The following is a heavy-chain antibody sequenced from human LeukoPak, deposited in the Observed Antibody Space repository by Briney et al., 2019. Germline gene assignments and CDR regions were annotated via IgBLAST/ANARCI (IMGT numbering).Heavy chain of an antibody. CDR1: GYTFTGYY. Sequence: ASVKVSCKASGYTFTGYYMRWVRQAPGQGLEWMGWINPNSGGTDYAQKFQGRVTMTRDTSISTAYMELSRLRSDDTAVYYCARVAGVAASPEVDYWGQGTLVTVSS. CDR3: ARVAGVAASPEVDY. V-gene: IGHV1-2*02. D-gene: IGHD2-15*01. J-gene: IGHJ4*02. CDR2: INPNSGGT.